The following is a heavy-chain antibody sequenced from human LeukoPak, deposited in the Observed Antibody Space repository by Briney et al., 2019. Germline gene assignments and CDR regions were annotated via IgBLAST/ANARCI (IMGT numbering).Heavy chain of an antibody. CDR1: GFTFSDSA. CDR3: AKDIQLST. CDR2: ISSSGGNT. J-gene: IGHJ3*01. D-gene: IGHD3-16*02. Sequence: PGGSLRLSCAASGFTFSDSAMTWVRQVPGKGLELVSLISSSGGNTYYADSVKGRFTISRDNSKNPLSLQMNSLRVEDTAIYYCAKDIQLSTWGLGTMVTVSS. V-gene: IGHV3-23*01.